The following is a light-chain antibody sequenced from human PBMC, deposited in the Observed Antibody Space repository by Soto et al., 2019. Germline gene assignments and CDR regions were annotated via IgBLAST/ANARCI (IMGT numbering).Light chain of an antibody. CDR1: QNINNY. J-gene: IGKJ3*01. Sequence: IQMTQTPSSLSASVGDRVTITCRTSQNINNYLNWYQQKPGKVPHLLIYGASTLQSGVPSRISGSGSGTDFTLTISSLQPEDSATYYCQQSYSGPFTFGPGNKVDI. CDR2: GAS. V-gene: IGKV1-39*01. CDR3: QQSYSGPFT.